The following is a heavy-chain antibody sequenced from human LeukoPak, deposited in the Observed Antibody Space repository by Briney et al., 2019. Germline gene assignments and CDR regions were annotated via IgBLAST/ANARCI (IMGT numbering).Heavy chain of an antibody. CDR1: GFTFSNHE. D-gene: IGHD3-22*01. CDR3: AKRGVVIRVILVGFHKEAYYFDS. J-gene: IGHJ4*02. Sequence: GGSLRLSCAPSGFTFSNHEMNWVRQAPGKGLEWVAYTSRGGSDISYADSVKGRFTISTDNANSSLYLQMNSLRAEDTAVYFCAKRGVVIRVILVGFHKEAYYFDSWGQGALVTVSS. V-gene: IGHV3-48*03. CDR2: TSRGGSDI.